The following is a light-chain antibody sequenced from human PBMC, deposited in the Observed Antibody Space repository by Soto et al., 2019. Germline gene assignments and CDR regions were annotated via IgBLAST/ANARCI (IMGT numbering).Light chain of an antibody. CDR2: STN. V-gene: IGLV1-44*01. CDR3: ATWDDSLNGLYV. J-gene: IGLJ1*01. CDR1: TSNIGSKT. Sequence: QSVLTQPPSASGTPGQSVTISCSGSTSNIGSKTVSWYQQVPGAAPKLLIYSTNQWPSGVPDRFFGSKSGTSASLTISGLQSEDEADYYCATWDDSLNGLYVFGPGTKVTVL.